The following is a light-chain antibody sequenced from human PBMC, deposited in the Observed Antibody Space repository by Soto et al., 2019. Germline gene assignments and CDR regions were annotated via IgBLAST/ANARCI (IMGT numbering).Light chain of an antibody. Sequence: QSALTQPASVSGSPGQSLTISCTGTSSDVGGYDYVSWYQQHPGKAPKFMIYEVTNRPSGVSHRFSGSKSGNTASLTISGLQAEDEADYYCSSYTTPSTYVFGAGTKVTV. V-gene: IGLV2-14*01. J-gene: IGLJ1*01. CDR3: SSYTTPSTYV. CDR1: SSDVGGYDY. CDR2: EVT.